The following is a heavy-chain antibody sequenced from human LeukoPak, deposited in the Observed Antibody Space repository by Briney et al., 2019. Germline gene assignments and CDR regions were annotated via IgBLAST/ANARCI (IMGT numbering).Heavy chain of an antibody. Sequence: ASVKVSCKASGYTFTGYYMHWVRQAPGQGLEWMGWINPNSGGTNYAQKFQGRVTMTRDTSISTAYMELSRLRSDDTAVYYCARGVTYDFWSGYYESFYYYYDMDVWGQGTTVTVSS. D-gene: IGHD3-3*01. V-gene: IGHV1-2*02. CDR3: ARGVTYDFWSGYYESFYYYYDMDV. J-gene: IGHJ6*02. CDR1: GYTFTGYY. CDR2: INPNSGGT.